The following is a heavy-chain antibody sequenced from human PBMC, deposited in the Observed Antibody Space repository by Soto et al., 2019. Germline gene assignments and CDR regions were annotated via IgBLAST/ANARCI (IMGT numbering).Heavy chain of an antibody. V-gene: IGHV3-23*01. CDR3: AKVPHLRLGELSFGY. J-gene: IGHJ4*02. Sequence: GGSLRLSCAASGFTFSSYAMSWVRQAPGKGLEWVSAISGSGGSTYYADSVKGRFTISRDNSKNTLYLQMNSLRAEDTAVYYCAKVPHLRLGELSFGYWGQGTLVTVSS. D-gene: IGHD3-16*02. CDR1: GFTFSSYA. CDR2: ISGSGGST.